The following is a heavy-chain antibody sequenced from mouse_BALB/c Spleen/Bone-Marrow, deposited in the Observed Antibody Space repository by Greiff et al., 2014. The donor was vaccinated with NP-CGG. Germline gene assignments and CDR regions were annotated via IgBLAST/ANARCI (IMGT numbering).Heavy chain of an antibody. D-gene: IGHD4-1*02. CDR1: GFTFSNYW. J-gene: IGHJ3*01. V-gene: IGHV6-6*02. CDR3: TPNWDWFAY. CDR2: IRLKSNNYAT. Sequence: EVQLVESGGGLVQPGGSMKLSCVASGFTFSNYWMNWVRQSPEKGLEWVAEIRLKSNNYATHYAESVKGRFTISRDDSKSSVYLKMNNLRAEDTGIYYCTPNWDWFAYWGQGTLVTVSA.